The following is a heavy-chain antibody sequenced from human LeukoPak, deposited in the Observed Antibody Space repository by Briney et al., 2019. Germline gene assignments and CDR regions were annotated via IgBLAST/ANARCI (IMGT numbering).Heavy chain of an antibody. D-gene: IGHD1-7*01. V-gene: IGHV4-61*02. CDR1: GGSISSGSYY. CDR3: ARTGGNYVAKIDY. J-gene: IGHJ4*02. Sequence: SQTLSLTCTVSGGSISSGSYYWSWIRQPAGKGLEWIGRIYTSGSTNYNPSLKSRVTISVDTSKNQFSLKLSSVTAADTAVYYCARTGGNYVAKIDYWGQGTLVTVPS. CDR2: IYTSGST.